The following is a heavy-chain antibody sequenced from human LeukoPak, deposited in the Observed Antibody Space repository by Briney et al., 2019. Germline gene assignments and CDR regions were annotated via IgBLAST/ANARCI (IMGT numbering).Heavy chain of an antibody. CDR3: ARDFGGG. CDR1: GGSISSGDYY. D-gene: IGHD3-10*01. V-gene: IGHV4-30-4*01. CDR2: IYYSGST. J-gene: IGHJ4*02. Sequence: PSETLSLTCTVSGGSISSGDYYWSWIRQPPGKGLEWIGYIYYSGSTYYNQSLKSRVTISVDTSKNQFSLKLSSATAADTAVYYCARDFGGGWGQGTLVTVSS.